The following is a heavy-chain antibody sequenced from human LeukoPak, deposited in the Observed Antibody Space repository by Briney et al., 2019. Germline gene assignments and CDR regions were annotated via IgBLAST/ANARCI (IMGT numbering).Heavy chain of an antibody. J-gene: IGHJ5*02. CDR2: IKQDGSEK. CDR1: GFTFSSYW. CDR3: ARDIVVVPAATNTHANWFDP. Sequence: GGSLRLSCAASGFTFSSYWMSWVRQAPGKGLEWVANIKQDGSEKYYVDSVKGRFTISRDNAKNSLYLQMNSLRAEDTAVYYCARDIVVVPAATNTHANWFDPWGQGTLVTVFS. V-gene: IGHV3-7*01. D-gene: IGHD2-2*01.